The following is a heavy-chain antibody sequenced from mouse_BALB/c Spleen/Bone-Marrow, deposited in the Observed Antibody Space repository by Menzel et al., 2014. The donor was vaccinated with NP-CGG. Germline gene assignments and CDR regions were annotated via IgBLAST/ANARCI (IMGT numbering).Heavy chain of an antibody. Sequence: LQQSGAELVKPGASVKLSCTASGFNIKDTYMHWVKQRPEQGLEWIGRTDPANGNTKYDPKFQGKATITADTSSNTAYLQLSSLTSEDTAVYYCARGLLQYYYAMDYWGQGTSVTVSS. J-gene: IGHJ4*01. CDR2: TDPANGNT. D-gene: IGHD2-3*01. V-gene: IGHV14-3*02. CDR1: GFNIKDTY. CDR3: ARGLLQYYYAMDY.